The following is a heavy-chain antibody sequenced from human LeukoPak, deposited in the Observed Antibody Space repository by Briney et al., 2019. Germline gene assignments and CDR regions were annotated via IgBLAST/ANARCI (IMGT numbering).Heavy chain of an antibody. CDR3: ARDRYCSSTSCSNTLDY. Sequence: SVKVSCKASGGTFSSYAISWVRQAPGQGLEWMGGIIPIFGTANYAQKFQGRVTITADESTSTAYMELSSLRSEDTAVYYCARDRYCSSTSCSNTLDYWGQGALVTVSS. CDR1: GGTFSSYA. V-gene: IGHV1-69*13. D-gene: IGHD2-2*01. CDR2: IIPIFGTA. J-gene: IGHJ4*02.